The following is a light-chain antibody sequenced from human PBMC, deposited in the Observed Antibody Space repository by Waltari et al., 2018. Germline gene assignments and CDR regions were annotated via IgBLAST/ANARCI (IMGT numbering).Light chain of an antibody. CDR3: ETGGHGTWV. Sequence: TQSPSASASLGASVKLTCTLSSGHSSNIIAWLQQRPERGPRYLMKVNSDGSHSKGDDIPDRFSGSSSGAERYLTISSLQSEDEADYYCETGGHGTWVFGG. CDR2: VNSDGSH. J-gene: IGLJ3*02. CDR1: SGHSSNI. V-gene: IGLV4-69*01.